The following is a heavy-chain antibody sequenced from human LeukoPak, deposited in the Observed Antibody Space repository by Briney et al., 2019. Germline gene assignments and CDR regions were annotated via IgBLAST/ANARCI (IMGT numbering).Heavy chain of an antibody. Sequence: GGSLRLSCAASGFTFDDYAMSWVRQAPGKGLEWVSGITSNGGSIAYADSVKGRFTISRDNAKNSLYLQMNSLRAEDTALYYCARDQPSYYYDSSGYYSDYWGQGTLVTVSS. CDR2: ITSNGGSI. V-gene: IGHV3-20*04. CDR1: GFTFDDYA. J-gene: IGHJ4*02. D-gene: IGHD3-22*01. CDR3: ARDQPSYYYDSSGYYSDY.